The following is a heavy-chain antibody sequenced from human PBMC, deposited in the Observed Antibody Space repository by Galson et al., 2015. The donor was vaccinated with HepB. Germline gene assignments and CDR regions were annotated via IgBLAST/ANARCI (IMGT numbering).Heavy chain of an antibody. Sequence: SLRLSCAASGFTYINFAMTWVRQAPGKGLEWVSAISGSGDSTNYADSVKGRFTISRDNSKNTLYLQMSGLRADDTAVYYCAKDRLFCSSSPCYVPWYFDLWGRGTLVTVSS. D-gene: IGHD2-2*01. V-gene: IGHV3-23*01. CDR2: ISGSGDST. CDR1: GFTYINFA. CDR3: AKDRLFCSSSPCYVPWYFDL. J-gene: IGHJ2*01.